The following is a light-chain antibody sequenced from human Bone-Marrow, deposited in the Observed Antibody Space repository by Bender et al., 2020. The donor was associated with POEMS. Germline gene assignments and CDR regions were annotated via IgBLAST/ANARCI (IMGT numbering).Light chain of an antibody. J-gene: IGLJ1*01. CDR1: SDDVGGYNY. V-gene: IGLV2-14*03. Sequence: QSGLTQPASVSGSPGQSITISCTGTSDDVGGYNYVSWYQQHPGKAPKLMIYDVTDRPSGVSDRFSGSKSGNSASLTISGLQADDEADYYCSSYSGISTLGVFGTGTRVTVL. CDR2: DVT. CDR3: SSYSGISTLGV.